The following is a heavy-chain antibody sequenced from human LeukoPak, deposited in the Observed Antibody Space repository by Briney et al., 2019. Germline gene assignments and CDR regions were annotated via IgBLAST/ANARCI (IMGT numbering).Heavy chain of an antibody. J-gene: IGHJ6*03. CDR2: ISTYNGNT. V-gene: IGHV1-18*01. Sequence: GASVKVSCKASGYTFSSYGISWVRQAPGQGLQWMGWISTYNGNTIYAHKLQGRVTMTTDTSTSIAYTELRSLRSDGTAVYYCATLHLGSDYYYYYCMDVWGKGTTVTVSS. CDR3: ATLHLGSDYYYYYCMDV. CDR1: GYTFSSYG.